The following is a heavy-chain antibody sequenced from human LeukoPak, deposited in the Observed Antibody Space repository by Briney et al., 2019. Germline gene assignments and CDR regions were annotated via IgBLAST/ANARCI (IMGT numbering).Heavy chain of an antibody. CDR3: ARDGDYDYVWGSYRRRTFDY. D-gene: IGHD3-16*02. CDR1: GFTVSSNY. V-gene: IGHV3-48*02. CDR2: ISSSSSTI. J-gene: IGHJ4*02. Sequence: GGSLRLSCAASGFTVSSNYMSWVRQAPGKGLEWVSYISSSSSTIYYADSVKGRFTISRDNAKNSLYLQMNSLRDEDTAVYYCARDGDYDYVWGSYRRRTFDYWGQGTLVTVSS.